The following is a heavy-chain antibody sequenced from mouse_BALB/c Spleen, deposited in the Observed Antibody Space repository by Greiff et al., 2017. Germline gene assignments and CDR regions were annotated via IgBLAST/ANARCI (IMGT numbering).Heavy chain of an antibody. CDR3: ARWGYGYDVYWYFDV. D-gene: IGHD2-2*01. V-gene: IGHV1-18*01. J-gene: IGHJ1*01. CDR2: INPNNGGT. CDR1: GYTFTDYN. Sequence: VQLQQSGPELVKPGASVKIPCKASGYTFTDYNMDWVKQSHGKSLEWIGDINPNNGGTIYNQKFKGKATLTVDKSSSTAYMELRSLTSEDTAVYYCARWGYGYDVYWYFDVWGAGTTVTVSS.